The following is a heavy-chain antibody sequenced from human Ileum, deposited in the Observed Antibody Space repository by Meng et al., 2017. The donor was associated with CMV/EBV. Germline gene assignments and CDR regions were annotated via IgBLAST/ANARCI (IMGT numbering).Heavy chain of an antibody. Sequence: ASVKVSCKASGYTFTGYYMHWVRQAPGQGLEWRGWINPNSGGTNYAQKFQGRVTMTRDTSISTAYMELSRLRSDDTAVYYCARGKGIAAAGDWFDPWGQGTTVTVSS. D-gene: IGHD6-13*01. J-gene: IGHJ5*01. CDR2: INPNSGGT. V-gene: IGHV1-2*02. CDR1: GYTFTGYY. CDR3: ARGKGIAAAGDWFDP.